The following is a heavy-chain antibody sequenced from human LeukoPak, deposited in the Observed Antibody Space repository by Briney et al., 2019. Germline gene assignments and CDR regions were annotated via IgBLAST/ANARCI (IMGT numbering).Heavy chain of an antibody. J-gene: IGHJ5*02. CDR2: IIPIFGTA. Sequence: PGSSVKVSCKASGGTFSSYAISWVRQAPGQGLEWMGGIIPIFGTANYAQKFQGRVTITADESTSTAYMELSSLRSEDTAVYYCARDHPYGSGSPGGFDPWGQGTLVTVSS. CDR3: ARDHPYGSGSPGGFDP. V-gene: IGHV1-69*01. CDR1: GGTFSSYA. D-gene: IGHD3-10*01.